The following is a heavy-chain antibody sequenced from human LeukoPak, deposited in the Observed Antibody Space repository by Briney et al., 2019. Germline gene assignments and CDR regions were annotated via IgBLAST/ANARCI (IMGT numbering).Heavy chain of an antibody. V-gene: IGHV1-18*04. CDR2: ISAYNGNT. CDR1: GYTFTSYG. D-gene: IGHD3-10*01. Sequence: GASVKVSCKASGYTFTSYGISWVRQAPGQGLEWMGWISAYNGNTNYAQKLQGRVTMTTDTSTSTAYMELRSLRSDDTAAYYCARQRHYYGSGSLCDYWGQGTLVTVSS. CDR3: ARQRHYYGSGSLCDY. J-gene: IGHJ4*02.